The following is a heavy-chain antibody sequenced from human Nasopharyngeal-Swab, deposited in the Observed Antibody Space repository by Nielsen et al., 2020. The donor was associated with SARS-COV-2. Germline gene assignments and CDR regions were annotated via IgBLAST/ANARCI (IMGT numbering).Heavy chain of an antibody. V-gene: IGHV3-64*04. CDR2: ISSNGGST. Sequence: LKISCSASGFTFSSYAMHWVRQAPGKGLEYVSAISSNGGSTYYADSVKGRFTISRDNSKNTLYLQMNSLRAEDTAVYYCAREMYYYDSSGYYPSAFDIWGQGTMVTVSS. CDR1: GFTFSSYA. J-gene: IGHJ3*02. D-gene: IGHD3-22*01. CDR3: AREMYYYDSSGYYPSAFDI.